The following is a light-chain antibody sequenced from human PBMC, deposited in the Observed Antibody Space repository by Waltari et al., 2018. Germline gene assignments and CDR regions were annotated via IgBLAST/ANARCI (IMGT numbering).Light chain of an antibody. Sequence: SYVLTQSPSVSLAPGETATISCGGDNIGSQAVNLYQQRPGQAPVVVFSYLGDRPPGVPGRFSGSVAGNTATLTITRVEAGDEADYFCQVWDRHSHHQVFGGGTKLAVL. CDR1: NIGSQA. J-gene: IGLJ2*01. V-gene: IGLV3-21*04. CDR3: QVWDRHSHHQV. CDR2: YLG.